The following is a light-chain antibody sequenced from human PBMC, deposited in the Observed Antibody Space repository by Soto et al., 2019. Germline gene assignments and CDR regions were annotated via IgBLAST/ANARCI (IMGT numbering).Light chain of an antibody. V-gene: IGLV2-23*01. J-gene: IGLJ3*02. CDR1: SIDVGSYNF. CDR3: CSYTSSTTWV. Sequence: QSVLTQPASVSGSPGQSITISCTGTSIDVGSYNFVSWYQQHPGKAPKLMIYEGSKRPSGVSNRFSGSKSGNTASLTISGLQAEDEADYYRCSYTSSTTWVFGGGTKVTVL. CDR2: EGS.